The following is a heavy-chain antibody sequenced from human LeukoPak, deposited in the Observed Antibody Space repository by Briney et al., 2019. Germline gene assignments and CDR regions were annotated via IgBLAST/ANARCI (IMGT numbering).Heavy chain of an antibody. CDR2: ISSSGSNI. CDR1: GFTFSSYE. CDR3: ASGSNYDFWSGYPPGYGMDV. D-gene: IGHD3-3*01. Sequence: GGSLRLSCAASGFTFSSYEMNWVRQAPGKGLEWVSYISSSGSNIYYADSVKGRFTISRDNAKNSLYLQMNSLRAEDTAVYYCASGSNYDFWSGYPPGYGMDVWGQGTTVTVSS. V-gene: IGHV3-48*03. J-gene: IGHJ6*02.